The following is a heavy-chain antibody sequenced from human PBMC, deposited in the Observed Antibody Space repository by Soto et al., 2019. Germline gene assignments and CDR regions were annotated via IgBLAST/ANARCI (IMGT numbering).Heavy chain of an antibody. CDR1: GFTFRSYA. D-gene: IGHD3-22*01. V-gene: IGHV3-23*01. CDR3: AREIYDDYDSSGFDH. CDR2: ITGSGDRT. J-gene: IGHJ4*02. Sequence: SLRLSCAASGFTFRSYAMSWVRQAPGQGLEWVSDITGSGDRTYYADSVKGRFTISRDNSKNTLYLEMNSLRAEDTAVYYCAREIYDDYDSSGFDHWGQGTLVTVS.